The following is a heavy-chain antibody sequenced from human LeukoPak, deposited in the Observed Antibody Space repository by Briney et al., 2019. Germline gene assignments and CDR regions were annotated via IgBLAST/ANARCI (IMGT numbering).Heavy chain of an antibody. CDR1: GGSFSGYY. V-gene: IGHV4-34*01. CDR2: INHSGST. J-gene: IGHJ3*02. CDR3: ARGPRGYSGRNLFDI. D-gene: IGHD5-12*01. Sequence: SETLSLTCAVSGGSFSGYYWSWIRQPPGKGLEWIGEINHSGSTNYNPSLKSRVTISVDTSKNQFSLKLSSVTAADTAVYYCARGPRGYSGRNLFDIWGQGTMVTVSS.